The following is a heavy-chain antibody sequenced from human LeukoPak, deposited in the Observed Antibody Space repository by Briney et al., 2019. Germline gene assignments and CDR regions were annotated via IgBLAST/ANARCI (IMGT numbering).Heavy chain of an antibody. Sequence: ETLSLTCTVSGGSISSYYWSWIRQPAGKGLEWMGIIYPGDSDTRYSPSFQGQVTISADKSISTAYLQWSSLKASDTAMYYCARRNPGMATVTTALYNWFDPWGQGTLVTVSS. D-gene: IGHD4-11*01. CDR1: GGSISSYY. V-gene: IGHV5-51*01. CDR2: IYPGDSDT. CDR3: ARRNPGMATVTTALYNWFDP. J-gene: IGHJ5*02.